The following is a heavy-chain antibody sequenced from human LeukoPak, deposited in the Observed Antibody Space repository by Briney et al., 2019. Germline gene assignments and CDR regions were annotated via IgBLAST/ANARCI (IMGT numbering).Heavy chain of an antibody. CDR1: GFTFSSYS. CDR2: ISRSSSYI. CDR3: ARDREAAGTLNLYDY. J-gene: IGHJ4*02. Sequence: GGSLRLSCAASGFTFSSYSMNWVRQAPGKGLEWVSSISRSSSYIYYADSVKGRFTISRDNAKNSLYLQMNSLRAEDTAVYYCARDREAAGTLNLYDYWGQGTLVTVSS. V-gene: IGHV3-21*01. D-gene: IGHD6-13*01.